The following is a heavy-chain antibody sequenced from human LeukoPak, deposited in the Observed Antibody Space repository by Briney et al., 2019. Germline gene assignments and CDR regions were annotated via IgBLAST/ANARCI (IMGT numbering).Heavy chain of an antibody. CDR1: GFTFSSYG. D-gene: IGHD3-22*01. J-gene: IGHJ3*02. Sequence: PGRSLRLSCAASGFTFSSYGMHWVSQAPGKGLEWVAVISYDGSNKYYADSVKGRFTISRDNSKNTLYLQMNSLRAEDTAVYYCAKGRSTYYYDSSGYDAFDIWGQGTMVTVSS. CDR2: ISYDGSNK. V-gene: IGHV3-30*18. CDR3: AKGRSTYYYDSSGYDAFDI.